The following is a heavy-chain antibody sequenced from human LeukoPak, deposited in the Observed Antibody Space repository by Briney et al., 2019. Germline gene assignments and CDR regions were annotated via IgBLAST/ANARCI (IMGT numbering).Heavy chain of an antibody. Sequence: GGSLRLSCAASGFPFSGSGMHWVRQAPGKGLEWVAVIWYDGSHQYYADSVKGRFTISRDNSKNTLYLQMNSLRAEDTAVYYCAKVTPGRVGGHYWGQGTLVTVSS. J-gene: IGHJ4*02. CDR3: AKVTPGRVGGHY. D-gene: IGHD1-26*01. V-gene: IGHV3-33*06. CDR1: GFPFSGSG. CDR2: IWYDGSHQ.